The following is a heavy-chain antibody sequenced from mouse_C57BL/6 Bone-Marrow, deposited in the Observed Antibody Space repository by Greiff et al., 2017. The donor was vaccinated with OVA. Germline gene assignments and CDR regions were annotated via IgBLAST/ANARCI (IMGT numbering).Heavy chain of an antibody. V-gene: IGHV1-39*01. CDR3: SSRQLKLPDFDY. J-gene: IGHJ2*01. Sequence: VHVKQSGPELVKPGASVKISCKASGYSFTDYNMNWVKQSNGKSLEWIGVINPNYGTTSYNQKFKGKATLTVDQSSSTAYMQINSLTTEDSVVYYCSSRQLKLPDFDYWGQGTTLTVSS. CDR1: GYSFTDYN. CDR2: INPNYGTT. D-gene: IGHD3-2*02.